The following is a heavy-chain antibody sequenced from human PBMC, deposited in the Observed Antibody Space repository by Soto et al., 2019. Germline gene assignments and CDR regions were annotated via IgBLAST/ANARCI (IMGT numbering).Heavy chain of an antibody. V-gene: IGHV1-18*04. J-gene: IGHJ4*02. CDR2: ISGYSRNT. Sequence: QVQLVQSGAEVKKPGASVKVSCKTSGYTFTSYGISWVRQAPGQGLEWMGWISGYSRNTNYAQMLQGRVTMTTDTSTSTAYMELRSLRSDDTAVYYCARVPRGTWYAHLLYWGQGTLVTVSS. CDR3: ARVPRGTWYAHLLY. D-gene: IGHD1-26*01. CDR1: GYTFTSYG.